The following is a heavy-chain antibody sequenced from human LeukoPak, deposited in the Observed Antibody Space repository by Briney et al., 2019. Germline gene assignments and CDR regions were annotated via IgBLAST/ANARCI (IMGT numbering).Heavy chain of an antibody. D-gene: IGHD3-3*01. CDR2: TSYSEGT. V-gene: IGHV4-31*03. J-gene: IGHJ4*02. CDR3: ATADWESFYFDS. Sequence: PSETLSLTCTVSGGSVSRGGYYWNWIRQRPGKGLEWIGFTSYSEGTYYNPSLMSRITISVDISQNQFSLKMRDVTAADTAVYFCATADWESFYFDSWGQGALVAVSS. CDR1: GGSVSRGGYY.